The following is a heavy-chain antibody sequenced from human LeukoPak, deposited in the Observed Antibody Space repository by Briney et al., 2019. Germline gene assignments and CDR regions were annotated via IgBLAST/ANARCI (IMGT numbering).Heavy chain of an antibody. Sequence: ASVKVSCKASGYTFTSYGISWVRQAPGQGLEWMGWINPNSGGTNYAQKFQGRVTMTRDTSISTAYMELSRLRSDDTAVYHCARGPVYFDYWGQGTLVTVSS. V-gene: IGHV1-2*02. J-gene: IGHJ4*02. CDR2: INPNSGGT. CDR1: GYTFTSYG. CDR3: ARGPVYFDY.